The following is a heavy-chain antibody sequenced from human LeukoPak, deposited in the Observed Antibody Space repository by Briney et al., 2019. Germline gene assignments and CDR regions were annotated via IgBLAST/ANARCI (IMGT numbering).Heavy chain of an antibody. CDR3: ARARRIGQSDAFDI. Sequence: SETLSLTCTVSGGSISTNSWWTWVRPPPGKGLEWIGEVYHTGTGSANYNPSLKSRVSISVDQSKNQFSLKLSSVTAADTAVYYCARARRIGQSDAFDIWGQGTMVTVSS. CDR1: GGSISTNSW. V-gene: IGHV4-4*02. D-gene: IGHD3-10*01. CDR2: VYHTGTGSA. J-gene: IGHJ3*02.